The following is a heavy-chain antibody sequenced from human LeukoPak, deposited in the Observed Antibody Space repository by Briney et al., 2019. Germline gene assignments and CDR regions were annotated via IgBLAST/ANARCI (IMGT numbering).Heavy chain of an antibody. CDR3: ARTRYCSSTSCYYYFDY. Sequence: SETLSLTCTVSGGSTSSYYWSWIRQPAGKGLEWIGRIYTSGSTNYNPSLKSRVTMSVDTSKNQFSLKLSSVTAADTAVYYCARTRYCSSTSCYYYFDYWGQGTLVTVSS. CDR2: IYTSGST. J-gene: IGHJ4*02. V-gene: IGHV4-4*07. D-gene: IGHD2-2*01. CDR1: GGSTSSYY.